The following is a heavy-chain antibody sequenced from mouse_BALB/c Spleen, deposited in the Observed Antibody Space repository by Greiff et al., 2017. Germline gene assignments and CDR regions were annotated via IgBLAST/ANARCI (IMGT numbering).Heavy chain of an antibody. J-gene: IGHJ2*01. V-gene: IGHV7-3*02. CDR1: GFTFTDYY. CDR3: ARDPGYLDY. CDR2: IRKIGNGYTT. Sequence: GGGLVQPGGSLRLSCGTSGFTFTDYYMSWVRQPPGKALEWLGFIRKIGNGYTTEYSASVKGRFTISRDNSQSILYLQMNTLRAEDSATFYCARDPGYLDYWGQGTTLTVSS.